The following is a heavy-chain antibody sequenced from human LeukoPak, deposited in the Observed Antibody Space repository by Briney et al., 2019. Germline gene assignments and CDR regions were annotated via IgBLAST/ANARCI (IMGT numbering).Heavy chain of an antibody. Sequence: GGSLRLSWEAPGFAFSTYAIHWVRQAPGKGLEWVAVISFDGGNKFYADSVKGRFTISRDNSKNTLYLQLNSLTTEDTAVYYCARQRVGYFRSWGQGTLVTVSS. CDR3: ARQRVGYFRS. D-gene: IGHD2/OR15-2a*01. J-gene: IGHJ5*02. CDR1: GFAFSTYA. V-gene: IGHV3-30-3*01. CDR2: ISFDGGNK.